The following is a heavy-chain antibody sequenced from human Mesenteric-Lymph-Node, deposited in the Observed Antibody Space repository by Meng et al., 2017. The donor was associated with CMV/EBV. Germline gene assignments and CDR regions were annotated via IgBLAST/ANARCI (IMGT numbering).Heavy chain of an antibody. CDR1: GYTFIDYY. V-gene: IGHV1-2*06. CDR2: INPKTGGR. D-gene: IGHD3-9*01. Sequence: QVQRVQSGAEVKKPGASGSVSCKAAGYTFIDYYINWVRQAPGQGLEWMGRINPKTGGRSYAQNFQGRVTMTRDTSINTAYMEVNRLNSDDTAMYYCARDRDTDWYSPFDYWGPGTLVTVSS. CDR3: ARDRDTDWYSPFDY. J-gene: IGHJ4*02.